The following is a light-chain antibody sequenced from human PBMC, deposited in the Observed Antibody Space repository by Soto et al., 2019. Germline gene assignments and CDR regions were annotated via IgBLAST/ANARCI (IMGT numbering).Light chain of an antibody. CDR1: RSNIGSNY. CDR3: EAWDDSLSGHV. Sequence: QSVLTQPPSASGTPGQRVTISCSGSRSNIGSNYVYWYQQLPGAAPKLLIYRNTQRPSGVPDRFSGSKSGTAASLAISGLRSEDEADYFCEAWDDSLSGHVFGTGTQLTVL. V-gene: IGLV1-47*01. CDR2: RNT. J-gene: IGLJ1*01.